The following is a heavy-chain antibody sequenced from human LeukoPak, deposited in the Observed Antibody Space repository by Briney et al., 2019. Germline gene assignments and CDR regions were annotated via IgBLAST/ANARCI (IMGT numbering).Heavy chain of an antibody. CDR2: IYYSGST. D-gene: IGHD3-10*01. J-gene: IGHJ4*02. CDR3: ARESLDLLSGFGYFDY. V-gene: IGHV4-39*02. CDR1: GGSISSNSYY. Sequence: SETLSLTCAVSGGSISSNSYYWGWIRQPPGKGLEWIGSIYYSGSTYYNPSLKSRVTISVDTSKNQFSLKLSSVTAADTAVYYCARESLDLLSGFGYFDYWGQGTLVTVSS.